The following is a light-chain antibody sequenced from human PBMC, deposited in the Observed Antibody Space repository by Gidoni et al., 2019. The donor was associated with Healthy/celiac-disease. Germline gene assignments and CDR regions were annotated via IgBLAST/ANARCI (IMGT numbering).Light chain of an antibody. CDR1: QSVSSN. CDR3: QQYNNWPSIT. V-gene: IGKV3-15*01. Sequence: EIVMTQSPATLSVSPGERATLSCRASQSVSSNLAGYQQKPGQAPRLLIYGASTRATGIPARFSGSGSGTEFTLTISSLQSEDFAVYYCQQYNNWPSITFGQGTRLEI. CDR2: GAS. J-gene: IGKJ5*01.